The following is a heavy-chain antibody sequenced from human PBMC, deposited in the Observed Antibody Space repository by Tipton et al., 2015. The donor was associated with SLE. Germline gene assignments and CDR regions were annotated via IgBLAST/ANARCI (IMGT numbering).Heavy chain of an antibody. V-gene: IGHV3-30-3*01. Sequence: QLVQSGGGLVKPGGSLRLSCAASGFTFSSYAMHWVRQAPGKGLEWVAVISYDGSNKYYADSVKGRFTISRDNSKNTLYLQMNSLRAEDTAVYYCARDALTDAFDIWGQGTMVTVSS. CDR2: ISYDGSNK. CDR3: ARDALTDAFDI. J-gene: IGHJ3*02. CDR1: GFTFSSYA.